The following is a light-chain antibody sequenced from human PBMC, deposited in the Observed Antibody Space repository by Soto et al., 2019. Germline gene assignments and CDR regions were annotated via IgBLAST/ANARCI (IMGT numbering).Light chain of an antibody. V-gene: IGKV3-11*01. J-gene: IGKJ4*01. Sequence: EIVLTQSPATLSLSPGERATLSCRASQSVSSYLAWYQQKPGQAPRLLIYDASNRATGIPARFSGSGSGTDFTLTISSLEAEDFAVYYCQQRSNWPLTFGGGTKVDIK. CDR1: QSVSSY. CDR3: QQRSNWPLT. CDR2: DAS.